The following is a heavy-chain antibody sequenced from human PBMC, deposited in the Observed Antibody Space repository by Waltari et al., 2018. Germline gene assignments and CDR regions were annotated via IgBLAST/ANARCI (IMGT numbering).Heavy chain of an antibody. CDR1: GFTFSTYG. D-gene: IGHD5-12*01. J-gene: IGHJ4*02. Sequence: EVQLVESGGGLLHQGGSLRLSCAASGFTFSTYGMAWVRQAPGKGLEWVSGISSGGGPTYYADSVKGRFTISRDDSKNTLFLQMDSLRAEDTAIYYCAKDIVAAIWAFDHWGQGALVTVSS. V-gene: IGHV3-23*03. CDR3: AKDIVAAIWAFDH. CDR2: ISSGGGPT.